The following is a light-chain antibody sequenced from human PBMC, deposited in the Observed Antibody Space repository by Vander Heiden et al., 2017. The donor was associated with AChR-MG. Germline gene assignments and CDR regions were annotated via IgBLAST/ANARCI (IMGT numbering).Light chain of an antibody. CDR3: QQYYSTPGT. CDR2: WAS. V-gene: IGKV4-1*01. J-gene: IGKJ3*01. Sequence: DIVMTQSPDFLARSLGERATINCKSSQSVLYSSNNKNYLAWYQQKQGQPPKLLIYWASTRESGVPDRFSGSGSGTDFTLTISSLQAEDVAVYYCQQYYSTPGTFGPGTKVDIK. CDR1: QSVLYSSNNKNY.